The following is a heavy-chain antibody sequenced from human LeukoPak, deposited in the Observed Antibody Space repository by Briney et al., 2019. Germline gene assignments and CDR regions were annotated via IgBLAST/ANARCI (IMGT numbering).Heavy chain of an antibody. D-gene: IGHD3-10*01. CDR2: MNPNSGNT. V-gene: IGHV1-8*01. Sequence: ASVKVSCKASGYTFTSYDINWVRQATGQGLEWMGWMNPNSGNTGYAQKFQGRVTMTRNTSISTAYIELSSLRSEDTAVYYCARAYYGSGSYWSPGWFDPWGQGTLVTVSS. CDR3: ARAYYGSGSYWSPGWFDP. J-gene: IGHJ5*02. CDR1: GYTFTSYD.